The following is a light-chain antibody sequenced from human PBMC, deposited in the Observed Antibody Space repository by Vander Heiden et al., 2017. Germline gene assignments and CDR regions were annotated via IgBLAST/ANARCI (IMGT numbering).Light chain of an antibody. CDR2: RDS. CDR1: TIGSKF. J-gene: IGLJ2*01. Sequence: SYHLTQPLSVSVALGPPAPLSCGGNTIGSKFVHWYQLRPGQAPVLVISRDSVRPSGIPERFSGSDSGNTATLTISRAQAGDEAVYYCQVWDTNTVLFGGGTKLTVL. CDR3: QVWDTNTVL. V-gene: IGLV3-9*01.